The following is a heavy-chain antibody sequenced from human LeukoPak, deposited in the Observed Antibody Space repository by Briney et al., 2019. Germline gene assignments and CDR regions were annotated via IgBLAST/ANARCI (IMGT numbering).Heavy chain of an antibody. V-gene: IGHV5-51*01. J-gene: IGHJ4*02. CDR2: IYPGDSDT. Sequence: PGESLKISCKGSGYSFTNYWIGWVRQMPGKGLEWMGIIYPGDSDTRYSPSFEGQVTISVDKSISTAYLQWNSLKVSDTAMYYCARCFTAASGDDYWGQGTLVTVSS. CDR3: ARCFTAASGDDY. D-gene: IGHD6-13*01. CDR1: GYSFTNYW.